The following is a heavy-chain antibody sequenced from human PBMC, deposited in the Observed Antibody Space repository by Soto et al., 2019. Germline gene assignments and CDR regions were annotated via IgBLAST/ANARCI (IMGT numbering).Heavy chain of an antibody. CDR3: ARDSWITMNAFDI. V-gene: IGHV1-3*01. J-gene: IGHJ3*02. CDR2: INVGIGET. D-gene: IGHD3-22*01. Sequence: QVQLVQSGAEVKKTGASVKVSCKASGYTFTHNAMHWVRQAPGQRPEWVGWINVGIGETKYSQKLQGRVSITSDTSASTVYMELSSLRSEDTAVYYCARDSWITMNAFDIWGKGTLVTVSS. CDR1: GYTFTHNA.